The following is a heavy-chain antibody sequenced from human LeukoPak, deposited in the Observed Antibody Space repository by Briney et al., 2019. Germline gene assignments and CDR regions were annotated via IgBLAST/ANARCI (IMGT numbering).Heavy chain of an antibody. CDR3: ARHSGSGSLSRPFDP. D-gene: IGHD3-10*01. Sequence: SETLSLTCSVSGGSVTSGGFYWGWLRQPPGKGPEWIATIYYTGSTYCNPSLKSRVTISIDTSKNQFSLRLTSVTATDTAVYHCARHSGSGSLSRPFDPWGQGTLVTVSS. J-gene: IGHJ5*02. CDR1: GGSVTSGGFY. CDR2: IYYTGST. V-gene: IGHV4-39*01.